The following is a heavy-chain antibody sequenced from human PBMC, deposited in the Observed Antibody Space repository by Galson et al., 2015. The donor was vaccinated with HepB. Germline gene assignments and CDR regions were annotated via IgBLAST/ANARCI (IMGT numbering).Heavy chain of an antibody. J-gene: IGHJ6*02. V-gene: IGHV4-59*01. Sequence: TLSLTCTVSGGSISSYYWSWIRQPPGKGLEWLGYIYYSGSTNYNPSLKSRVTISVDTSKNQFSLKLSSVTAADTAVYYCARVSGSGWYWAPDYYYYGMDVWAKGPRSPSP. CDR2: IYYSGST. CDR1: GGSISSYY. D-gene: IGHD6-19*01. CDR3: ARVSGSGWYWAPDYYYYGMDV.